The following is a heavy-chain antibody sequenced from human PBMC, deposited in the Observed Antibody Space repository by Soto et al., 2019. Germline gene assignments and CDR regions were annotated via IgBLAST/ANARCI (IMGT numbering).Heavy chain of an antibody. CDR2: IIPILGIA. CDR3: ARGYGSGSYAVEY. Sequence: QVQLVQSGAEVKKPGSSVKVSCKASGGTFSSYIISWVRQAPGQGLEWMGRIIPILGIANYAQKFQGRVTITADKSTSTAYMELSSLRSEDTAVYYCARGYGSGSYAVEYWGQGTLVTVSS. D-gene: IGHD3-10*01. CDR1: GGTFSSYI. J-gene: IGHJ4*02. V-gene: IGHV1-69*02.